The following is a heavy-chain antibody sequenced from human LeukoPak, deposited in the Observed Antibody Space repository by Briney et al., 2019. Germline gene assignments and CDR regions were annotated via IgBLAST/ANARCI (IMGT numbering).Heavy chain of an antibody. CDR1: GFSFTNYG. J-gene: IGHJ4*02. Sequence: PGGSLRLSCAASGFSFTNYGMHWVRQAPGKGLEWVAFIRYDGSNKYYADSVKGRFTISRDNSKNTLYLQMNSLRPEDTAVYYCATNSNYNFDSWGQGILVTVSS. D-gene: IGHD4-11*01. V-gene: IGHV3-30*02. CDR2: IRYDGSNK. CDR3: ATNSNYNFDS.